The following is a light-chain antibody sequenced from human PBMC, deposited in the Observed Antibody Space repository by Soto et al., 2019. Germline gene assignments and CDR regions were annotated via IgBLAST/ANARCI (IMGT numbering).Light chain of an antibody. Sequence: AIRMTQSPSSLSASTGDRVTVTCRASQSVGSYLAWYQQKPGAAPKLLIYAASTLHIGVPSRFNGSGYGTAFTLTISCLQSEDFATYYCQHYYNYPYSFGQGTKVDIK. CDR1: QSVGSY. V-gene: IGKV1-8*01. CDR2: AAS. J-gene: IGKJ2*01. CDR3: QHYYNYPYS.